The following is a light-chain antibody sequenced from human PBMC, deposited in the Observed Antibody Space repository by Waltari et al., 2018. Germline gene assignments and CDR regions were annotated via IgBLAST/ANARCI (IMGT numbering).Light chain of an antibody. J-gene: IGLJ1*01. CDR3: LAWDTSTFFV. CDR1: KLGDKY. Sequence: SFDLTQPPSVSVSPGQTASITCSGDKLGDKYVSWYQQKTGLSPVLVTYEDNKRPSGSPVRFSGSNSGNSATLTISGTQSMDEADYYCLAWDTSTFFVFGTGTRVTVL. CDR2: EDN. V-gene: IGLV3-1*01.